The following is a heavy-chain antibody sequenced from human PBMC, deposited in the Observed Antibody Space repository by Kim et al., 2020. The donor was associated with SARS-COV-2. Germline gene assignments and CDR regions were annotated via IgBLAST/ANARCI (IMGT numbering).Heavy chain of an antibody. CDR1: GYSFTSYW. V-gene: IGHV5-51*01. CDR2: IYPGDSDT. Sequence: GESLKISCKGSGYSFTSYWIGWVRQMPGKGLEWMGIIYPGDSDTRYSPSFQGQVTISADKSISTAYLQWSSLKASDTAMYYCARFVSVGDYVTYYYGMDVWGQGTTVTVSS. CDR3: ARFVSVGDYVTYYYGMDV. J-gene: IGHJ6*02. D-gene: IGHD4-17*01.